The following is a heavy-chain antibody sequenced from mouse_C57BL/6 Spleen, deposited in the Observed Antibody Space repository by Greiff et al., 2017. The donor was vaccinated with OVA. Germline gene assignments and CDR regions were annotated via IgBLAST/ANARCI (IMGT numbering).Heavy chain of an antibody. CDR1: GYTFTSYW. J-gene: IGHJ2*01. V-gene: IGHV1-55*01. CDR3: AREGGTTVVEDY. Sequence: QVQLQQPGAELVKPGASVKMSCKASGYTFTSYWITWVKQRPGQGLEWIGDIYPGSGSTNYTEKFKSKATLTVDTSSITSYMQLSSLTSEDSAVYYCAREGGTTVVEDYWGQGTTLTVSS. CDR2: IYPGSGST. D-gene: IGHD1-1*01.